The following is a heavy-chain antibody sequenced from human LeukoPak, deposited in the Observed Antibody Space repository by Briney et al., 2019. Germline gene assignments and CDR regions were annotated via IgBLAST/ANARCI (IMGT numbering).Heavy chain of an antibody. D-gene: IGHD5-18*01. CDR2: MSYDGGTT. J-gene: IGHJ2*01. CDR1: GFSFSSYA. CDR3: ARDRKTDGYFHWYFDL. V-gene: IGHV3-30-3*01. Sequence: GGSLRLSCAASGFSFSSYAMNWVRQAPGKGLEWVAVMSYDGGTTYYADSLKGRVTISRDNSRNTLYLQMNSLRTEDTAVYYCARDRKTDGYFHWYFDLWGRGTLVTVSS.